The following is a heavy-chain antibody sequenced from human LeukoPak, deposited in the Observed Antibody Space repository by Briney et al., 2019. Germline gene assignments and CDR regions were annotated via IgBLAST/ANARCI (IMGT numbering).Heavy chain of an antibody. V-gene: IGHV3-11*04. D-gene: IGHD6-13*01. CDR3: ASSSWIPPYNWFDP. J-gene: IGHJ5*02. CDR1: GFTFSDYY. Sequence: PGGSLRLSCAASGFTFSDYYMSWIRQAPGKGLEWVSYISSSGSTIYYADSVKGRFTISRDNAKNSLYLQMNSLRAEDTAVYYCASSSWIPPYNWFDPWGQGTLVTVSS. CDR2: ISSSGSTI.